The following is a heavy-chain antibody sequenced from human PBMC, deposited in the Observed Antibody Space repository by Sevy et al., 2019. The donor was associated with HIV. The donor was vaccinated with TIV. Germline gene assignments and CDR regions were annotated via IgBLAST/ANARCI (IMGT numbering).Heavy chain of an antibody. CDR2: INPNDGVT. D-gene: IGHD4-17*01. Sequence: ASVKVSCKASGYTFTDYYTHWVRQAPGQGLEWMAWINPNDGVTNYAQRFQGGVTVTRDTSVSTAYMELRGLRYDDTAIYYCARLTTMPTSDLYGMDVWGQGTTVTVSS. J-gene: IGHJ6*02. V-gene: IGHV1-2*02. CDR3: ARLTTMPTSDLYGMDV. CDR1: GYTFTDYY.